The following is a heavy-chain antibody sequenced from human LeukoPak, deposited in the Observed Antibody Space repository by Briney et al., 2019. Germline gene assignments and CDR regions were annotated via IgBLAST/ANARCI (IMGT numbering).Heavy chain of an antibody. V-gene: IGHV4-59*01. CDR1: GGSISSYY. CDR2: IYYSGST. CDR3: ARDRNYANNWFDP. D-gene: IGHD1-7*01. Sequence: PSETLSLTCTVSGGSISSYYWSWIRQPPGKGLEWIGYIYYSGSTNYNPSLKSRVTISVDTSKNQFSLKLSSVTAADTAMYYCARDRNYANNWFDPWGQGTLVTVSS. J-gene: IGHJ5*02.